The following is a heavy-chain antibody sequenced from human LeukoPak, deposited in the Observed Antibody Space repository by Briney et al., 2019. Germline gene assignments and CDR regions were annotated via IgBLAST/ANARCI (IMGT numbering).Heavy chain of an antibody. CDR1: GFTFSSYS. D-gene: IGHD4-23*01. CDR3: ATETYGGLKWFAH. J-gene: IGHJ5*02. CDR2: ISSSSSYI. V-gene: IGHV3-21*01. Sequence: GGSLRLSCAASGFTFSSYSMNWVRQAPGKGLEWVSSISSSSSYIYYADSVKGRFTISRDNAKNSLYLQMTSLRAEETAVYYCATETYGGLKWFAHWGKGTLVTVSS.